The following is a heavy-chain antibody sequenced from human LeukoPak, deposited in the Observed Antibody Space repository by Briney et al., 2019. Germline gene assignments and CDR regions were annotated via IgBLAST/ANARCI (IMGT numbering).Heavy chain of an antibody. CDR2: IYDSGST. J-gene: IGHJ4*02. D-gene: IGHD6-19*01. Sequence: SETLSLTCTVSGGSISNYYWSWIRQPPGKGLEWIGYIYDSGSTNYNPTLKSRVAILVDTSKNQFSLQLGSVTAADTAVYYCARRALYSSGWTNWGQGTLVTVSS. CDR3: ARRALYSSGWTN. CDR1: GGSISNYY. V-gene: IGHV4-59*08.